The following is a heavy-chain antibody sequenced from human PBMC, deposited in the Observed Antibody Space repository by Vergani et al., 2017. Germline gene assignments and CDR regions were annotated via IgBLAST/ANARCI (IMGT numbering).Heavy chain of an antibody. D-gene: IGHD1-26*01. Sequence: QVQLVQSGAEVKKPGSSVKVSCKASGGTFSSYAISWVRQAPGQGLEWMGGIIPIFGTANYSQKFQGRVTITADKSTSTAYMEVSSLRSEDTAVYYCASQGYSGSDFAVWGQGTLVTVSS. CDR3: ASQGYSGSDFAV. J-gene: IGHJ4*02. V-gene: IGHV1-69*06. CDR2: IIPIFGTA. CDR1: GGTFSSYA.